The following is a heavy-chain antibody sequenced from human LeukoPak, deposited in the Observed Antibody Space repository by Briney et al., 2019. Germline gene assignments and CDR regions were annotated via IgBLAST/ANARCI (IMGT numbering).Heavy chain of an antibody. V-gene: IGHV3-7*01. Sequence: GGSLRLSCAASGFTFSSYWMSWVRQAPGKGLEWVANIKQDGSEKYYVDSVKGRFTISRDNAKNPLCLQMNSLRAEDTAVYYCARVLYDFWSGFDYWGQGTLVTVSS. D-gene: IGHD3-3*01. CDR2: IKQDGSEK. CDR3: ARVLYDFWSGFDY. CDR1: GFTFSSYW. J-gene: IGHJ4*02.